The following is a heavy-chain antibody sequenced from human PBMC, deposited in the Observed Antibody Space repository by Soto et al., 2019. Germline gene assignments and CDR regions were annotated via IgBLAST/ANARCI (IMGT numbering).Heavy chain of an antibody. V-gene: IGHV4-30-2*01. J-gene: IGHJ4*02. D-gene: IGHD3-22*01. CDR3: TRPQSSGWYDY. Sequence: SGTLSLTCAVSGGSISSGGYSWSWIRQPPGKGLEWIGYIYHSGSTYYNPSLKSRVTISVDRSKNQFSLKLSSVTAADTATYYCTRPQSSGWYDYWGQGTLVTVSS. CDR2: IYHSGST. CDR1: GGSISSGGYS.